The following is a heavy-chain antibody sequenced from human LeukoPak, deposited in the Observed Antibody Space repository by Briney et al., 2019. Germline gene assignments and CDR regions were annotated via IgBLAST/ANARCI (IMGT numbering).Heavy chain of an antibody. J-gene: IGHJ4*02. Sequence: GGSLRLSCAASGFTFSRYWMHWVRQAPGKGLVWVSRINSDGRSTSYADSVKGRFTISRDNAKNTLSLQMNNLRVEDTAVYYCARVSRWDDWAFEGWGQGTLVTVSS. D-gene: IGHD3-16*01. CDR1: GFTFSRYW. CDR3: ARVSRWDDWAFEG. CDR2: INSDGRST. V-gene: IGHV3-74*01.